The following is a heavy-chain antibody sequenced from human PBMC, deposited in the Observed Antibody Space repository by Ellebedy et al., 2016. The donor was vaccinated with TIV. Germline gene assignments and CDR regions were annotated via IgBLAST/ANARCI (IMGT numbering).Heavy chain of an antibody. V-gene: IGHV3-30*03. CDR3: ARARGCSGGRCYSADY. CDR2: ISYDVSNK. CDR1: GFSFSYYG. D-gene: IGHD2-15*01. Sequence: PGGSLRLSCAASGFSFSYYGMHWVRQAPGKGLEWVAVISYDVSNKNYADSVKGRFTISRDNSKNTLYLQMNSLRAEDTAVYYCARARGCSGGRCYSADYWGQGTLVTVSS. J-gene: IGHJ4*02.